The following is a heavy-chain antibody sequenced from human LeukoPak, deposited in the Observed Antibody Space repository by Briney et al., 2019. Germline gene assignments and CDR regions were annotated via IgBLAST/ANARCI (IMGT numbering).Heavy chain of an antibody. D-gene: IGHD2-21*02. CDR2: ISYDGSNK. CDR1: GFTFSSYA. CDR3: ARGLGVTDYFDY. J-gene: IGHJ4*03. V-gene: IGHV3-30-3*01. Sequence: GRSLRLSCAASGFTFSSYAMHWVRQAPGKGLEWVAVISYDGSNKYYADSVKGRFTISRDNSKNTLYLQMNSLRAEDTAVYYCARGLGVTDYFDYWGKGTTVTVSS.